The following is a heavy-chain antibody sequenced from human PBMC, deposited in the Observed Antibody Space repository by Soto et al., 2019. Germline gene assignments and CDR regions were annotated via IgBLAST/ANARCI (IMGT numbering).Heavy chain of an antibody. CDR1: GGTFSSYA. CDR3: AREVEDHRSISSGGWFDP. CDR2: IIPIFGTA. V-gene: IGHV1-69*01. D-gene: IGHD6-6*01. J-gene: IGHJ5*02. Sequence: QVQLVQSGAEVKKPGSSVKVSCKASGGTFSSYAISWVRQAPGQGLEWMGGIIPIFGTANYAQKFQGRVTITADESTSTAYMELSSLRSEDTAVYYCAREVEDHRSISSGGWFDPWGQGTLVTVSS.